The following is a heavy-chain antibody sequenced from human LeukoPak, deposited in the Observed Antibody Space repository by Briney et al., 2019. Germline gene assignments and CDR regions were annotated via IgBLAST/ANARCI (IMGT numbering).Heavy chain of an antibody. Sequence: ASVKVSCKASGYTFTNYYIHWVRQAPGQGLEWMGKINPRGDSTRYSQKFQGRVTMTRDTSTSTVYMELSSLRSEDTAVYFCARSTAVTTRFDPWGQGTLVTVSS. J-gene: IGHJ5*02. D-gene: IGHD4-17*01. CDR1: GYTFTNYY. CDR2: INPRGDST. V-gene: IGHV1-46*01. CDR3: ARSTAVTTRFDP.